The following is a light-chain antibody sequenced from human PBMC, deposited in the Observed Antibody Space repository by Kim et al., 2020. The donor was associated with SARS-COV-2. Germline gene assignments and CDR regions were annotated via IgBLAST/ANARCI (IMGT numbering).Light chain of an antibody. V-gene: IGKV1-16*01. CDR1: INNH. Sequence: INNHLAWFQQKSGKAPKSLIYAASTLQGGVPSRFSGSGFGTDFTLTISSLQPEDFATYYCQQYSTFPLTFGVGTKVDIK. CDR3: QQYSTFPLT. J-gene: IGKJ4*01. CDR2: AAS.